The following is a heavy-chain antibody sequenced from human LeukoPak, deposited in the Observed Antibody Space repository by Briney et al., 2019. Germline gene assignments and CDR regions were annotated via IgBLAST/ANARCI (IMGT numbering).Heavy chain of an antibody. V-gene: IGHV4-59*01. CDR1: GGSISSYY. CDR2: IYYSGST. CDR3: ARELGSGPFDY. J-gene: IGHJ4*02. D-gene: IGHD3-10*01. Sequence: PSETLSLTCTASGGSISSYYWSWIRQPPGKGLEWIGYIYYSGSTNYNPSLKSRVAISVDTSKNQFSLKLSSVTAADTAVYYCARELGSGPFDYWGQGTLVTVSS.